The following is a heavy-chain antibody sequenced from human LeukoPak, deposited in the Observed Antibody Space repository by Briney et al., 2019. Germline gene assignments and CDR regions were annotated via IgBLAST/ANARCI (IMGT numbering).Heavy chain of an antibody. Sequence: GESLKISCKGSGYSFTSYWIGWVRQMPGKGLEWMRIIYPGDSDTRYSPSFQGQVTISADKSISTAYLQWSSLKASDTALYYCARRAYYYDSSGYSDYFDYWGQGTLVTVSP. CDR2: IYPGDSDT. CDR3: ARRAYYYDSSGYSDYFDY. CDR1: GYSFTSYW. D-gene: IGHD3-22*01. J-gene: IGHJ4*02. V-gene: IGHV5-51*01.